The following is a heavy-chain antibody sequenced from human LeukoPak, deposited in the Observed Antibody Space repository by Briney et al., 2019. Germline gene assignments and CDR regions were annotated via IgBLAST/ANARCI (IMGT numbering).Heavy chain of an antibody. CDR2: IKQDGSEK. CDR1: GFTFSSYW. Sequence: PGGSLRLSCAASGFTFSSYWMSWVRQAPGKGLEWVANIKQDGSEKYYVDSVKGRFTISRDNAKNSLYLQMNSLRAEDTAVYYCARVSDSSGYYMGPLDYWGQGTLVTVSS. CDR3: ARVSDSSGYYMGPLDY. V-gene: IGHV3-7*01. J-gene: IGHJ4*02. D-gene: IGHD3-22*01.